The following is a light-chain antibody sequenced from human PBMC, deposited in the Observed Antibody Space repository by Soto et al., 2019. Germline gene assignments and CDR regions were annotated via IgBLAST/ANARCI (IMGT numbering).Light chain of an antibody. J-gene: IGKJ2*01. Sequence: EIVMTQSPATLSVSPGERATLSCRASQSVSSNLAWYQQKPGQAPRVLIYGASTRATGIPARFSGGGSGTEFTHTISSLQSEDFAVYYCQQYNNWPPYTLGQGTKLEI. CDR1: QSVSSN. CDR3: QQYNNWPPYT. CDR2: GAS. V-gene: IGKV3-15*01.